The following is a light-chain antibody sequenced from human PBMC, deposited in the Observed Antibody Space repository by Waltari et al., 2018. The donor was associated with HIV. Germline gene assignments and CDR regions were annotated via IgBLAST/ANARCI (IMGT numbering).Light chain of an antibody. J-gene: IGLJ3*02. CDR2: DNY. CDR1: TSNIGNNY. V-gene: IGLV1-51*01. CDR3: GTWDSSLSSVV. Sequence: QSVLTQPPSMSAASGQKVTISCSGGTSNIGNNYVSWYQQIPGAAPKLLIYDNYKRPSGIPDRFSPSKSGTSGTLGITGLQSGDEADYYCGTWDSSLSSVVFGVGTKLTVL.